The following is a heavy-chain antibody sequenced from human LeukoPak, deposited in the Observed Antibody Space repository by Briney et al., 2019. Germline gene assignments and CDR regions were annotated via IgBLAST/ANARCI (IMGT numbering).Heavy chain of an antibody. D-gene: IGHD1-26*01. V-gene: IGHV4-59*08. CDR1: GGSISSYY. CDR3: ARGGGYSGSYFFDY. Sequence: SETLSLTCTVSGGSISSYYWSWIRQPPGKGLEWIGYIYYSGSTNYNPSLKSRVTISVDTSKNQFSLKLSSVTAADTAVYYCARGGGYSGSYFFDYWGQGTLVTVSS. J-gene: IGHJ4*02. CDR2: IYYSGST.